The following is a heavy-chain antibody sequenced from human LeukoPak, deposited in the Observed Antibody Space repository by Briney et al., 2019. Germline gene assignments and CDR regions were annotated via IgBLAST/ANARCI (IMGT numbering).Heavy chain of an antibody. V-gene: IGHV3-30*03. J-gene: IGHJ4*02. CDR2: ISYDGSNK. D-gene: IGHD3-10*01. Sequence: GRSLRLSCAASGFTFSSYGMHWVRQAPGKGLEWVAVISYDGSNKYYADSVKGRFTISRDNSKNTLYLQMNSLRAEDTAVYYCATDLYGSGSTTDYWGQGTLVTVSS. CDR1: GFTFSSYG. CDR3: ATDLYGSGSTTDY.